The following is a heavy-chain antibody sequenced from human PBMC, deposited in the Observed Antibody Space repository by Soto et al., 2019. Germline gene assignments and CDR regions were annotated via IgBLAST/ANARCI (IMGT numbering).Heavy chain of an antibody. V-gene: IGHV1-69*06. J-gene: IGHJ5*02. CDR3: PGEGRRGSGGPPSIAVARTYCWFDP. CDR1: GGTFSSYA. Sequence: QVQLVQSGAEVKKPGSSVKVSCKASGGTFSSYAISWVRQAPGQGLEWMGGIIPIFGTANYAQKFQGRVTITADKSTSPGYMELSSVRSEDTAVYYCPGEGRRGSGGPPSIAVARTYCWFDPWGQGTLVTVSS. CDR2: IIPIFGTA. D-gene: IGHD6-19*01.